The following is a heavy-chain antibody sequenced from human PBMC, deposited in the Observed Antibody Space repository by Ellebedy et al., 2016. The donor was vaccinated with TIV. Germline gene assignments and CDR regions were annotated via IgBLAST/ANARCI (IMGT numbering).Heavy chain of an antibody. CDR2: VYFIGST. V-gene: IGHV4-39*01. CDR3: VRHPTLGTLDY. D-gene: IGHD3-16*01. J-gene: IGHJ4*02. CDR1: GGPITRGSYY. Sequence: MPSETLSLTCTVSGGPITRGSYYWAWIRQPPGKGLEWVGNVYFIGSTNYNPSLKSRVTISVDTSKNQFSLKLTSVTAADTAVYYCVRHPTLGTLDYWGQGAQVTVSS.